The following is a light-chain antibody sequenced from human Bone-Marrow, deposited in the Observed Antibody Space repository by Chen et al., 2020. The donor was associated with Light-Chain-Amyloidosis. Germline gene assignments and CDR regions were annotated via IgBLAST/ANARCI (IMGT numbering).Light chain of an antibody. CDR1: DLPTKY. V-gene: IGLV3-25*03. J-gene: IGLJ2*01. Sequence: SYELTQPPSVSVCPGQTARITCSGDDLPTKYAYWYKQKPGQAPVLRIHRDTERPSGISVRVSGSSSAPTATLTISAVQAEDEADYHCHSADSSGPYEVIFGGGTKLTVL. CDR3: HSADSSGPYEVI. CDR2: RDT.